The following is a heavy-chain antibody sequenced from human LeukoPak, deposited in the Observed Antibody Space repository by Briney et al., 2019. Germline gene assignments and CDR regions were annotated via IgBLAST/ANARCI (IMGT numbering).Heavy chain of an antibody. CDR2: IWYDGSNK. CDR3: ARELGAAAGNP. Sequence: PGGSLRLSCAASGFTFSSYGMHWVRQAPGKGLEWVAVIWYDGSNKYYADSVKGRFTISRDNSKNTLYLQMNSLRAEETAVYYCARELGAAAGNPWGQGTLVTVSS. D-gene: IGHD6-13*01. CDR1: GFTFSSYG. J-gene: IGHJ5*02. V-gene: IGHV3-33*01.